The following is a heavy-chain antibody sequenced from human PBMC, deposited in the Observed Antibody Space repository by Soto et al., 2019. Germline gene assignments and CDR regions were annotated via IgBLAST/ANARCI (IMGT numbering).Heavy chain of an antibody. CDR3: ARDAFDI. J-gene: IGHJ3*02. V-gene: IGHV1-8*01. Sequence: QVQLVQSGAEATNPGCSVKVSCKAYGDTFTSYDIHSVPEATGQELEWMGWMNPNSGKTGYAQKFQGRVTMTRNTAISTAYMELSSLRSEDTAVYYCARDAFDIWGQGTMVTVSS. CDR2: MNPNSGKT. CDR1: GDTFTSYD.